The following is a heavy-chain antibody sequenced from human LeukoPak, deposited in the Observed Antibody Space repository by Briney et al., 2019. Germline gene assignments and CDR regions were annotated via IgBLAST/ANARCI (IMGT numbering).Heavy chain of an antibody. CDR2: IYSDGSST. CDR1: GFIFSSYW. Sequence: GGSLRLSCAASGFIFSSYWMHWVRQAPGKGLVWVSRIYSDGSSTTYAGSVKGRFTISRDNAKNTLYLQMNSLRAEDTAVYYCAHYSDYFDYWGQGTLVTVSS. D-gene: IGHD4-11*01. V-gene: IGHV3-74*01. J-gene: IGHJ4*02. CDR3: AHYSDYFDY.